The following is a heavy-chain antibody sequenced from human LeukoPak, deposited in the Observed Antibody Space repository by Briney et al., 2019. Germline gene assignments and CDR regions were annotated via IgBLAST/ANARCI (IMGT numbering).Heavy chain of an antibody. CDR2: IKQDGTEK. J-gene: IGHJ4*02. CDR1: GFIFRSYA. Sequence: GGSLRLSCAASGFIFRSYAMSWVRQAPGKGLEWVANIKQDGTEKYYVDSVKGRFTISRDNVKNSLYLQMNSLRAEDTAVYYCAREDRVIFGVIISYFDYWGQGALVTVSS. V-gene: IGHV3-7*01. D-gene: IGHD3-3*01. CDR3: AREDRVIFGVIISYFDY.